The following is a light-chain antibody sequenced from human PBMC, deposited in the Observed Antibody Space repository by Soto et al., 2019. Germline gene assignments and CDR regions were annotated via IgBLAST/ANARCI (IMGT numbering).Light chain of an antibody. V-gene: IGLV2-14*01. Sequence: QSVLTQPASVSGSPGQSITISCTGTSSDVGGYNYVSWYQHHAGKAPRLMIYASSNRPSGVSHRFSGSRSGNTASLTISGLQAEDEADYYCSSYTSGTTLYVFGTGTRSPS. CDR2: ASS. CDR3: SSYTSGTTLYV. CDR1: SSDVGGYNY. J-gene: IGLJ1*01.